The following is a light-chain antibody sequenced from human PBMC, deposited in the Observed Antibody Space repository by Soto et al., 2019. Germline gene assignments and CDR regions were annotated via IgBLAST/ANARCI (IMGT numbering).Light chain of an antibody. Sequence: DIQMTQSPSSLSASVGDRVTISCRASQTITTYLNWYQQKPGKAPQLLIYGASILQSGVPSRSTGSGSGTDFTLTISSLQPDDFATYHCQQTHSTPWTFGQGTKVEIK. V-gene: IGKV1-39*01. CDR1: QTITTY. CDR3: QQTHSTPWT. CDR2: GAS. J-gene: IGKJ1*01.